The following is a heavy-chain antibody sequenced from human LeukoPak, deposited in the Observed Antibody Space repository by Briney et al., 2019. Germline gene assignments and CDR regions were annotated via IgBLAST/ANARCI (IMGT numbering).Heavy chain of an antibody. D-gene: IGHD3-16*01. J-gene: IGHJ4*02. V-gene: IGHV3-7*01. CDR1: GFTFSRSW. Sequence: PGESLRLSCAASGFTFSRSWVTWVRQAPGKGLEWVASINQDGSVKHYMDSVKGRFTISRDNSNNSLFLQMNSLRAEDTAVYSCAKLLGDVTTFDYWGQGTLVTVSS. CDR2: INQDGSVK. CDR3: AKLLGDVTTFDY.